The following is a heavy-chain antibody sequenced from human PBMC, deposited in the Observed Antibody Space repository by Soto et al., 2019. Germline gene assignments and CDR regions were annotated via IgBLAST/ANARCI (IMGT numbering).Heavy chain of an antibody. V-gene: IGHV3-9*01. Sequence: GGSLRLSCVVSGVSLDDHGMHWVRQVPGKGLEWVAVLSWNSVDISYADSGKGRLIIYRDNAKNSLYVQMNSLRIEDTALYYCATGYESSGSLSGLFDYWGQGTPVTVSS. CDR3: ATGYESSGSLSGLFDY. CDR2: LSWNSVDI. J-gene: IGHJ4*02. D-gene: IGHD3-22*01. CDR1: GVSLDDHG.